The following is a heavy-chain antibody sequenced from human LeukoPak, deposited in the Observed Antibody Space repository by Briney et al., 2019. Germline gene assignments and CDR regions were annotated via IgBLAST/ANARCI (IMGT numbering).Heavy chain of an antibody. CDR1: GGSFSGYY. V-gene: IGHV4-34*01. Sequence: PSETLSLTCAVYGGSFSGYYWSWIRQPPGKGLEWIGEINHSGSTNYNPSLKSRVTISVDTSKNQFSLKLSSVTAADTAVYYCARRGSGWENYYYGMDVWGQGTTVTVSS. D-gene: IGHD6-19*01. CDR3: ARRGSGWENYYYGMDV. J-gene: IGHJ6*02. CDR2: INHSGST.